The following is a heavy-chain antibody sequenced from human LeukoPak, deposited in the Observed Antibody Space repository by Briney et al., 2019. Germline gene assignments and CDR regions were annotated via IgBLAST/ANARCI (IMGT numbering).Heavy chain of an antibody. CDR3: AKEIYDILSGYDN. CDR2: VSVGGST. CDR1: GFTFSNYA. J-gene: IGHJ4*02. V-gene: IGHV3-23*01. D-gene: IGHD3-9*01. Sequence: GGSLRLSCATSGFTFSNYAMIWVRQAPGKGLEWVSGVSVGGSTYYADFVKGRFTISRDNSKNTMYLHMNSLRAEDTAVYYCAKEIYDILSGYDNWGQGTLVTVSS.